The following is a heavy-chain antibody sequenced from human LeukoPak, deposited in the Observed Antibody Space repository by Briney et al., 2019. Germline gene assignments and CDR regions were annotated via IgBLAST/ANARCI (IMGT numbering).Heavy chain of an antibody. Sequence: SETLSLTCTVSGYSISSGYYWGWIRQPPGKGLEWIGSIYHSGSTYYNPSLKSRVTISVDTSKDQFSLKLSSVTAADTAVYYCAREMAGIDYWGQGTLVTVSS. CDR3: AREMAGIDY. CDR1: GYSISSGYY. J-gene: IGHJ4*02. CDR2: IYHSGST. V-gene: IGHV4-38-2*02. D-gene: IGHD2-8*01.